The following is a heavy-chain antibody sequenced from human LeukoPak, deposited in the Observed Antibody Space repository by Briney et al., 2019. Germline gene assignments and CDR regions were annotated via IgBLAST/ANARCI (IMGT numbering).Heavy chain of an antibody. CDR1: GGSISSSSYY. D-gene: IGHD1-1*01. V-gene: IGHV4-39*07. CDR3: ARGYRLPERQAAFDI. Sequence: PSETLSLTCTVSGGSISSSSYYWGWIRQPPGKGLEWIGSIYYSGSTYYNPSLKSRVTISVDTSKNQFSLKLSSVTAADTAVYYCARGYRLPERQAAFDIWGQGTMVTVSS. CDR2: IYYSGST. J-gene: IGHJ3*02.